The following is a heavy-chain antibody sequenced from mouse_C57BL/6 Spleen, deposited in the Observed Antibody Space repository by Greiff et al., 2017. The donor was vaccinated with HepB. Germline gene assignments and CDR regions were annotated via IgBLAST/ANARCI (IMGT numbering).Heavy chain of an antibody. CDR3: ARGGYDYDRFAY. CDR1: GYAFSSSW. CDR2: IYPGDGDT. D-gene: IGHD2-4*01. V-gene: IGHV1-82*01. Sequence: QVQLQQSGPELVKPGASVKISCKASGYAFSSSWMNWVKQRPGKGLEWIGRIYPGDGDTNYNGKFKGKATLTADKSSSTAYMQLSSLTSEDSAVYFCARGGYDYDRFAYWGQGTLVTVSA. J-gene: IGHJ3*01.